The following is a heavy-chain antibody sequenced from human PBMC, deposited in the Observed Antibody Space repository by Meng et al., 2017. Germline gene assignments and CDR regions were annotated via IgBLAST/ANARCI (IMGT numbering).Heavy chain of an antibody. Sequence: SGPTLVKLTHILTLTCTFSGFSLSTSGVGVGCIRQPPGKALEWLALMYWNDDKRYSPSLKSRLTITKDTSKYQVVLTMTNMNPVDTATYYCAHSVLFLYCSSTSCLSWFDPWGQGTLVTVSS. V-gene: IGHV2-5*01. J-gene: IGHJ5*02. CDR1: GFSLSTSGVG. D-gene: IGHD2-2*01. CDR2: MYWNDDK. CDR3: AHSVLFLYCSSTSCLSWFDP.